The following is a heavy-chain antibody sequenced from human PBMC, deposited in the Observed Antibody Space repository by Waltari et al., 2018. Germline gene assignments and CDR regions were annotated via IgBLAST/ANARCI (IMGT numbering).Heavy chain of an antibody. CDR3: ARDGYSSGWSLGAYYGMDV. D-gene: IGHD6-19*01. J-gene: IGHJ6*02. V-gene: IGHV1-69*01. CDR1: GGTFSSYA. CDR2: IIPIFGTA. Sequence: QVQLVQSGAEVKKPGSSVKVSCKASGGTFSSYAISWVRQAPGQGLEWMGGIIPIFGTANYAQKFQGRVTITADESTSTAYMELSSLRSEDTAVYYCARDGYSSGWSLGAYYGMDVWGQGTTVTVSS.